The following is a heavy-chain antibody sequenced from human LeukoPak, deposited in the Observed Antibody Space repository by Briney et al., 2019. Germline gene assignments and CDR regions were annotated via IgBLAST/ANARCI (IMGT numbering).Heavy chain of an antibody. CDR2: ISAYNGKT. D-gene: IGHD3-10*01. Sequence: ASVKVSCKASGYTFTSYGISWVRQAPGQGLEWMGWISAYNGKTNNAQKLQGRVSMTTDTSTSTDYMELRSKRSDDTAVYYCARDKHGSGSYYKSPRWFDPWGQGTLVSVSS. CDR3: ARDKHGSGSYYKSPRWFDP. V-gene: IGHV1-18*04. J-gene: IGHJ5*02. CDR1: GYTFTSYG.